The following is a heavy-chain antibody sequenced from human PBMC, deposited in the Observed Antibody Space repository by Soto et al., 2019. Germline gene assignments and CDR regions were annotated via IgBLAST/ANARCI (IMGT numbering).Heavy chain of an antibody. CDR3: ASGHDAYKVRY. D-gene: IGHD1-1*01. CDR1: GGSISSGGTASY. V-gene: IGHV4-31*03. CDR2: IYYTGNT. J-gene: IGHJ4*02. Sequence: QVQLQESGPGLVKPSQTLSLTCTVSGGSISSGGTASYWTWIRQLPGKGLEWIGYIYYTGNTYHNPSLKSGTTISIDTSENQFSLKLTSVTDADTAVYFCASGHDAYKVRYWGEGTLVTVSS.